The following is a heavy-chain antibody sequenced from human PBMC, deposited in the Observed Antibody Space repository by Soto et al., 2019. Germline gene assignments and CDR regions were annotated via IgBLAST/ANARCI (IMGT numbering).Heavy chain of an antibody. CDR3: GRLVGNSWIDY. D-gene: IGHD6-13*01. Sequence: RSQTLSLTCAISGGSVSSNRATWNWFRQSPSRGLEWLGRTYYRSRWFHDYAVSLNGRGTINPDTSQNQFSLHLTSVTPEDTAVYYCGRLVGNSWIDYWGQGTLVTVSS. CDR2: TYYRSRWFH. CDR1: GGSVSSNRAT. V-gene: IGHV6-1*01. J-gene: IGHJ4*02.